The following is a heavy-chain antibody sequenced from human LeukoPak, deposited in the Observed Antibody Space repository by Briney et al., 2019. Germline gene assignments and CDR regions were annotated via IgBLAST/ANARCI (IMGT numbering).Heavy chain of an antibody. D-gene: IGHD2-8*01. V-gene: IGHV1-8*01. Sequence: ASVTVSCKASGYTFTSYDINWVRQATGQGLEWVGWMNPNSGNTGYAQKFQGRVTMTRNTSISTAYMELSSLRFEDTAVYYCARVVNGRGDDAFDIWGQGTMVTVSS. CDR3: ARVVNGRGDDAFDI. CDR2: MNPNSGNT. CDR1: GYTFTSYD. J-gene: IGHJ3*02.